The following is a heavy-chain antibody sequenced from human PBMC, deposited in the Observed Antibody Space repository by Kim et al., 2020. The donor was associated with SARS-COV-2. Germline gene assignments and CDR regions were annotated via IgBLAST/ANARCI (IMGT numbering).Heavy chain of an antibody. Sequence: GGSLRLSCAASGFTFNTHSMDWVRQVPGKGLEWISFIHADGHPIYYADSVKGRVTVSRDNAKNSVFLQMNKLRDGDKAVYYCASDGTGVKPGESLDIWG. CDR2: IHADGHPI. CDR3: ASDGTGVKPGESLDI. V-gene: IGHV3-48*02. D-gene: IGHD3-10*01. CDR1: GFTFNTHS. J-gene: IGHJ3*02.